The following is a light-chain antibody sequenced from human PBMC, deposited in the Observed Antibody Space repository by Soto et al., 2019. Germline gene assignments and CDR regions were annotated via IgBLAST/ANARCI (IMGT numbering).Light chain of an antibody. V-gene: IGKV3-11*01. Sequence: IVLTQSPATLSLSPGERATLSCRASQSVSSYLAWYQQKPGQPPRLLIYDASHRPTGTPARFSGSVSGTDFTLTISSLEPEDFAVYYCQQRFSGYSFGQGTKLEI. CDR3: QQRFSGYS. CDR2: DAS. J-gene: IGKJ2*03. CDR1: QSVSSY.